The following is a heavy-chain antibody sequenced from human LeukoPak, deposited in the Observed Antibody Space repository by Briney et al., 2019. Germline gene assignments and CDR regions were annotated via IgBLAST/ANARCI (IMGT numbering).Heavy chain of an antibody. D-gene: IGHD4-17*01. CDR3: ARDRERWTTVTVSGFDY. J-gene: IGHJ4*02. Sequence: VASVKVSCKASGGTFSSYAISWVRQAPGQGLEWMGRTIPIFGTANYAQKFQGRVTITTDESTSTAYMELSSLRSEDTAVYYCARDRERWTTVTVSGFDYWGQGTLVTVSS. V-gene: IGHV1-69*05. CDR1: GGTFSSYA. CDR2: TIPIFGTA.